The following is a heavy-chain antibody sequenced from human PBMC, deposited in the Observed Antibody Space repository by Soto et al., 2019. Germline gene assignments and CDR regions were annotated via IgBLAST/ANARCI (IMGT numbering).Heavy chain of an antibody. CDR3: ARGGYYDSSGSRNYHYYGMDA. D-gene: IGHD3-22*01. Sequence: GASVKVSCKASGGTFSSYAISWVRQAPGQGLEWMGGIIPIFGTADYAQKFQGRVTITADESTSTAYMELSSLGSEDTAVYYCARGGYYDSSGSRNYHYYGMDAWGQGTTVTVSS. V-gene: IGHV1-69*13. CDR1: GGTFSSYA. J-gene: IGHJ6*02. CDR2: IIPIFGTA.